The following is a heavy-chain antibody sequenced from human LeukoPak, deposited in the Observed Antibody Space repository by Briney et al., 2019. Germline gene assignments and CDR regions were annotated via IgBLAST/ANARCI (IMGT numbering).Heavy chain of an antibody. CDR1: GYTFTSYY. D-gene: IGHD3-22*01. J-gene: IGHJ4*02. Sequence: ASVKVSCKASGYTFTSYYMHWVRQAPGQGLEWMGIINPSGGSTSYAQKFQGRVTMTRDTSTSTAYMELSSLRSEDTAVYYCAGEINSSGMYYWGQGTLVTVSS. CDR2: INPSGGST. CDR3: AGEINSSGMYY. V-gene: IGHV1-46*01.